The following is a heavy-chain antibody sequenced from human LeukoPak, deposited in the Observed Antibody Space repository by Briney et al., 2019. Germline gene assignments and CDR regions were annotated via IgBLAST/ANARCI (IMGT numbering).Heavy chain of an antibody. Sequence: PSETLSLTCTVSGVSISSYYWSWIRQPAGKGLEWIGHIYISGSTNYNPALKSRVTMSVDTSSNQFSLKLSSVTAADTAVYYCASTYYDSSGYEGDYWGQGTLVTVSS. J-gene: IGHJ4*02. CDR3: ASTYYDSSGYEGDY. V-gene: IGHV4-4*07. CDR1: GVSISSYY. CDR2: IYISGST. D-gene: IGHD3-22*01.